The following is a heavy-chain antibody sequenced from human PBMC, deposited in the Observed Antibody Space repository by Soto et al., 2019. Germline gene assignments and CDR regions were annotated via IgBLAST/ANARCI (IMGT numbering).Heavy chain of an antibody. D-gene: IGHD3-3*01. CDR2: MNPNSGNT. Sequence: QVQLVQSGAEVKKPGASVKVSCKASGYTFTSYDINWVRQATGQGLEWMGWMNPNSGNTGYAQKFQGRVTMTRNTYISTDYMERGSLRSEDTAVYYCANTNYDFWSGAYGMDVVGQGSKVTVSS. CDR1: GYTFTSYD. CDR3: ANTNYDFWSGAYGMDV. J-gene: IGHJ6*02. V-gene: IGHV1-8*01.